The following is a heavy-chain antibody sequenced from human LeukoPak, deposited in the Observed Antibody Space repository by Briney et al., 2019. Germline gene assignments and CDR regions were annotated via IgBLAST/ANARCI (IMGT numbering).Heavy chain of an antibody. CDR3: ARDMGWQQFDQ. J-gene: IGHJ4*02. V-gene: IGHV3-7*01. Sequence: GGTLRLSCVASRFTFSNYWMTWVRQAPGKGLERVANINKDGGEKYYMESVKGRFTISRDNAKNSLYLQMNSLTVEDTAVYYCARDMGWQQFDQWGQGTLVTVSS. CDR1: RFTFSNYW. D-gene: IGHD5-24*01. CDR2: INKDGGEK.